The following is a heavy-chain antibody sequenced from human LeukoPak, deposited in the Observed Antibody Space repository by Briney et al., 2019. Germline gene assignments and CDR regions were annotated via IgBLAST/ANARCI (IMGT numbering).Heavy chain of an antibody. J-gene: IGHJ4*02. CDR3: AIDYGKKQQLESDY. V-gene: IGHV3-48*01. Sequence: GGSLRLSCAASGFTFSSYSMNWVRQAPGKGLEWVSYISSSSSTIYYADSVKGRFTISRDNAKNSLYLQMNSLRAEDTAVYYCAIDYGKKQQLESDYWGQGTLVTVSS. CDR2: ISSSSSTI. D-gene: IGHD6-13*01. CDR1: GFTFSSYS.